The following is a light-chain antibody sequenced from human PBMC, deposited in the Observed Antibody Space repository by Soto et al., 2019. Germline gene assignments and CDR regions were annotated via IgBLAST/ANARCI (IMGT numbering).Light chain of an antibody. J-gene: IGLJ3*02. CDR1: NSDVGGYNY. V-gene: IGLV2-14*01. CDR2: EVS. Sequence: QSALTQPASVSGSPGQSITISCTGTNSDVGGYNYVSWYQQHPGKAPKLMIYEVSNRPSGVSNRFSGCKSGNTASLTISGLQAEDEADYYCSSYTSSNTLVFGGGTKLTVL. CDR3: SSYTSSNTLV.